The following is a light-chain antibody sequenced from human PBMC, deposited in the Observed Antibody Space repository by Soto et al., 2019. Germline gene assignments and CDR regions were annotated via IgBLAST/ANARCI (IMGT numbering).Light chain of an antibody. V-gene: IGKV3-15*01. CDR3: QQYRDWPLT. CDR1: HSAASA. J-gene: IGKJ4*01. Sequence: EIVLTQSPATLSVSPGERATLSCRASHSAASAVAWYQQKPGQAPRLLIYDASTRATGIPARFSGSGSATEFTLTISSLQSEEFAVYSCQQYRDWPLTFGGGTKVDLK. CDR2: DAS.